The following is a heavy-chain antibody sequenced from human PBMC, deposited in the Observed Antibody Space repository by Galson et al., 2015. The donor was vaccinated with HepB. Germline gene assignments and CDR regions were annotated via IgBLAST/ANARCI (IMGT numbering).Heavy chain of an antibody. V-gene: IGHV3-48*04. CDR2: ISSSSTNI. Sequence: SLRLSCAASGFTFSSYSMNWVRQAPGKGLEWVSFISSSSTNIYYADSVKGRFTISRDDAKNSLYLQMNSLRAEDTAVYYCARDLTGYSSTWRRYWFFDLWGRGTLVTVSS. D-gene: IGHD6-13*01. J-gene: IGHJ2*01. CDR3: ARDLTGYSSTWRRYWFFDL. CDR1: GFTFSSYS.